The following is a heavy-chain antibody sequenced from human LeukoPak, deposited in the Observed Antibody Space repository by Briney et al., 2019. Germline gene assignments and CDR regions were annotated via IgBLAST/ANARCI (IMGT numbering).Heavy chain of an antibody. J-gene: IGHJ4*02. V-gene: IGHV3-73*01. D-gene: IGHD3-10*01. Sequence: GGSLKLSCAASGFTFSGSAMHWVRQASGKGLEWVGRIRSKANSYATAYAASVKGRFTISRDDSKNTAYLQMNSLKTEDTAVYYCTSLMVRGVTLFDYWGQGTLVTVSS. CDR3: TSLMVRGVTLFDY. CDR2: IRSKANSYAT. CDR1: GFTFSGSA.